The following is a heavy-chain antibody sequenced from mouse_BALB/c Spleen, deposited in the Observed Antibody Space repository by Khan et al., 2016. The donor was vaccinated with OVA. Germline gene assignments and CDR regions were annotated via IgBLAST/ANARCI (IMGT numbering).Heavy chain of an antibody. J-gene: IGHJ1*01. V-gene: IGHV9-3-1*01. CDR1: GYTFTNYG. Sequence: QIQLVQSGPELKKPGETVKISCKASGYTFTNYGMNWVKQAPGKGLKWMGWINTYTGEPTYADDFKGRFAFSLETSASTAYLQLNNLKNEDTATYCCAREGYYFGCYWYFDVWGAGTTVTVSS. CDR3: AREGYYFGCYWYFDV. CDR2: INTYTGEP. D-gene: IGHD1-1*01.